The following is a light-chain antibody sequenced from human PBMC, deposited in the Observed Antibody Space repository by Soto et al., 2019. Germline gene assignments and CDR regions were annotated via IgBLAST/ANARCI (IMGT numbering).Light chain of an antibody. V-gene: IGLV2-14*01. Sequence: QSVLTQPASVSGSPGQSITISCTGTSSDVGGYNYVSWYPQHPGKAPKLMIYEVSNRPSGVYKRFSGSKSGNTASLTISGLQAEDEADDYCSSYTSSSTRVFGGGTKLTVL. J-gene: IGLJ3*02. CDR2: EVS. CDR1: SSDVGGYNY. CDR3: SSYTSSSTRV.